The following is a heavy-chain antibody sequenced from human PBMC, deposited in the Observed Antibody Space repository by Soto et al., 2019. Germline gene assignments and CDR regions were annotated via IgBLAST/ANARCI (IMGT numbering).Heavy chain of an antibody. Sequence: QVQLQESGPGLVKPSETLSLTCTVSGGSVSSYYWSWIRQPAGKGLEWIGRIYTGGSTNYNPSLKSRVTMSVDTSKNQFSRRLTSVTAADTAVYYCARASVGPPGGGSWTMPFDSWGQGTLVTVSS. CDR1: GGSVSSYY. J-gene: IGHJ4*02. D-gene: IGHD2-15*01. CDR3: ARASVGPPGGGSWTMPFDS. V-gene: IGHV4-4*07. CDR2: IYTGGST.